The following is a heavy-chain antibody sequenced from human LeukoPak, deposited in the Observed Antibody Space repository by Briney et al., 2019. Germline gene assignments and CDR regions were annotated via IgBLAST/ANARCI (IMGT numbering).Heavy chain of an antibody. J-gene: IGHJ4*02. CDR1: GFTFNTYW. CDR3: ARRVSGREKYFDY. Sequence: GGSLRLSCAASGFTFNTYWMSWVRQAPGKGLEWVANMRQDGGEIYYVDSVKGRFTISRDNAKNSLSLQMNGLRAEDTAVYYCARRVSGREKYFDYWGQGTLVTVSS. V-gene: IGHV3-7*01. D-gene: IGHD6-19*01. CDR2: MRQDGGEI.